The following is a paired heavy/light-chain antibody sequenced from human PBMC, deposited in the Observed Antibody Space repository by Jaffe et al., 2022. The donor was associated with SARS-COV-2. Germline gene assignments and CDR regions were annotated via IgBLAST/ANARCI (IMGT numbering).Heavy chain of an antibody. V-gene: IGHV1-69*01. CDR1: GGTFSSYA. CDR3: ARILGDFTWIQLIKREDHRGNWFDP. J-gene: IGHJ5*02. D-gene: IGHD5-18*01. CDR2: IIPIFGTA. Sequence: QVQLVQSGAEVKKPGSSVKVSCKASGGTFSSYAISWVRQAPGQGLEWMGGIIPIFGTANYAQKFQGRVTITADESTSTAYMELSSLRSEDTAVYYCARILGDFTWIQLIKREDHRGNWFDPWGQGTLVTVSS.
Light chain of an antibody. Sequence: SSELTQDPAVSVALGQTVRITCQGDSLRSYYASWYQQKPGQAPVLVIYGKNNRPSGIPDRFSGSSSGNTASLTITGAQAEDEADYYCNSRDSSGNPAFGGGTKLTVL. CDR1: SLRSYY. J-gene: IGLJ2*01. CDR3: NSRDSSGNPA. V-gene: IGLV3-19*01. CDR2: GKN.